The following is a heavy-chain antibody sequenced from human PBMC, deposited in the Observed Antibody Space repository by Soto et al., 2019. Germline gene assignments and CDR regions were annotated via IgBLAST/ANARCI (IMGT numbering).Heavy chain of an antibody. Sequence: GESLKISCKGSGYTFTSYGISWVRQAPGQGLEWMGWISAYNGNTNYAQKLQGRVTMTTDTSTSTAYMELRSLRSDDTAVYYCARGRDNWNAYYYYGMDVWGQGTTVTVSS. CDR1: GYTFTSYG. CDR3: ARGRDNWNAYYYYGMDV. D-gene: IGHD1-1*01. V-gene: IGHV1-18*01. J-gene: IGHJ6*02. CDR2: ISAYNGNT.